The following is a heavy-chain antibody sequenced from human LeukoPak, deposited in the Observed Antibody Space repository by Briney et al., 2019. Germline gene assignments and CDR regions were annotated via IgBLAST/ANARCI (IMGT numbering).Heavy chain of an antibody. Sequence: SETLSLTCTLSGGSISSYYWSWIRQPPGKGLEWIGYIYYSGSTNYNPSLKSRVTISVDTSKNQFSLKLSSVTAADTAVYYCAREGFGTIFGVVIYAFDIWGQGTMVTVSS. CDR3: AREGFGTIFGVVIYAFDI. V-gene: IGHV4-59*01. D-gene: IGHD3-3*01. CDR2: IYYSGST. J-gene: IGHJ3*02. CDR1: GGSISSYY.